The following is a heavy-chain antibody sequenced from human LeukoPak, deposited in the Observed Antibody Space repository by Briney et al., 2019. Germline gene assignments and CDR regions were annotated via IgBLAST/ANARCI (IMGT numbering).Heavy chain of an antibody. Sequence: PSETLSLTCAVYGGSFSGYYWSWIRQPPGKGLEWIGEINHSGSTNYNPSLKSRVTISVDTSKNQFSLKLSSVTAADTAVFYCARARGYSYENYFDYWGQGTLVTVSS. CDR3: ARARGYSYENYFDY. V-gene: IGHV4-34*01. CDR1: GGSFSGYY. D-gene: IGHD5-18*01. CDR2: INHSGST. J-gene: IGHJ4*02.